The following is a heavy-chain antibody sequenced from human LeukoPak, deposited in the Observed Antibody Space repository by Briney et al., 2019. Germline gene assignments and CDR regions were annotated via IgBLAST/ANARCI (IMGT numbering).Heavy chain of an antibody. Sequence: SETLSLTCTVSGGSISSGGYYWTWIRQPPGKGLEWIGYTYYSGSTSYNPSLKSRVTMSVDTSKNQFSLKVNSVTAADTAVYYCARDRYCSGGSCYLGWFDPWGQGTLVTVSS. CDR2: TYYSGST. D-gene: IGHD2-15*01. CDR1: GGSISSGGYY. J-gene: IGHJ5*02. V-gene: IGHV4-31*03. CDR3: ARDRYCSGGSCYLGWFDP.